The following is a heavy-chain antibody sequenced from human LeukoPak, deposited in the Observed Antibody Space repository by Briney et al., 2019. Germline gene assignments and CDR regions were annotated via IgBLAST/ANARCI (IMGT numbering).Heavy chain of an antibody. D-gene: IGHD4-11*01. CDR3: AKDLDYTTDGYYFDY. CDR1: GFTFSSYA. CDR2: IGAGGTFT. Sequence: GGSLRLSCTASGFTFSSYAMNWVRQAPGKGLEWVSGIGAGGTFTYYADSVKGRFTIFRDNSRNTLYLQMNSLRADDTAVYYCAKDLDYTTDGYYFDYWGQGTLVTVSS. J-gene: IGHJ4*02. V-gene: IGHV3-23*01.